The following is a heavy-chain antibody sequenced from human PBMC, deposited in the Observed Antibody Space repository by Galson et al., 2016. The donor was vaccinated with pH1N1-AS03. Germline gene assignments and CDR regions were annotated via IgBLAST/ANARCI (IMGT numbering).Heavy chain of an antibody. CDR3: VRGADTAVDTFEDC. D-gene: IGHD5-18*01. CDR2: ISNTGATK. Sequence: SLRLSCAASGFSFSDYEMNWVRQAPGKGLEWVSYISNTGATKHYADSVRGRFTISRDNAKQLLYLQMNNLRGEDTALYYCVRGADTAVDTFEDCWGQGTLVTVSS. J-gene: IGHJ1*01. V-gene: IGHV3-48*03. CDR1: GFSFSDYE.